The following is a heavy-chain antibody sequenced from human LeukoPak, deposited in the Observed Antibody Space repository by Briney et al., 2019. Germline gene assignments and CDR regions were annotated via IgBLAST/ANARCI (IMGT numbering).Heavy chain of an antibody. CDR2: IVVGSGNT. CDR1: GFTFTSSA. V-gene: IGHV1-58*01. J-gene: IGHJ4*02. D-gene: IGHD3-10*01. CDR3: AKVPRGGDLSFDY. Sequence: ASVKVSCKASGFTFTSSAVQWVRQARGQRLEWIGWIVVGSGNTNYAQKFQERVAITRDMSTSTAYMELSSLRSEDTAVYYCAKVPRGGDLSFDYWGQGTLVTVSS.